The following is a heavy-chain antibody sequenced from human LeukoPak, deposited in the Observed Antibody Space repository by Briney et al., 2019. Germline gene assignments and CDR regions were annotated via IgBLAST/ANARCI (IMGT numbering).Heavy chain of an antibody. J-gene: IGHJ6*03. V-gene: IGHV4-59*01. CDR1: GGSISGYY. CDR3: ARVLVDTAVYYYYYMDV. CDR2: IYYSGSA. D-gene: IGHD5-18*01. Sequence: ETLSLTCTVSGGSISGYYWSWIRQPPGEGLEWIGYIYYSGSANYNPSLKSGAIISVDTSKNQFSLKLSSVTAADTAVYYCARVLVDTAVYYYYYMDVWGKGTTVTVSS.